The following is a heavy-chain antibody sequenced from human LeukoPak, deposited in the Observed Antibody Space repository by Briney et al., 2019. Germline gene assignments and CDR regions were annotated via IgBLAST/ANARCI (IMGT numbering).Heavy chain of an antibody. CDR3: TFLY. J-gene: IGHJ4*02. CDR1: GFTFSTYA. CDR2: ISGTGGST. V-gene: IGHV3-23*01. Sequence: PGGSLRLSCAASGFTFSTYAMTWVRQAPGKGLEWVSLISGTGGSTYYADSVKGRFTISRDNSKNTLYLQMNSLKTEDTAVYYCTFLYWGQGTLVTVSS.